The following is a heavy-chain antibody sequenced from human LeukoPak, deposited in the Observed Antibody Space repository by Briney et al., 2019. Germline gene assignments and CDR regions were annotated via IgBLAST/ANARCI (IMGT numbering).Heavy chain of an antibody. Sequence: SETLSLTCTVSGDSISSYYWTWIRQPAGKGLEWIGRIHPSGTTNHNPSLKSRVIMSLDMSNNQFSLKVRSVTAADTAVYYCAREAEVPGGRSWDFWGQGTLVTVSS. D-gene: IGHD6-19*01. CDR1: GDSISSYY. CDR3: AREAEVPGGRSWDF. V-gene: IGHV4-4*07. CDR2: IHPSGTT. J-gene: IGHJ4*02.